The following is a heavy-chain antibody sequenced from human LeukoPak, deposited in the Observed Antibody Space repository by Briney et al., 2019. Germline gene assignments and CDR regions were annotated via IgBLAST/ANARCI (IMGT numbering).Heavy chain of an antibody. CDR1: GGSISSGSYD. V-gene: IGHV4-61*02. J-gene: IGHJ4*02. CDR2: IYTSGST. D-gene: IGHD3-22*01. Sequence: SQTLSLTCTVSGGSISSGSYDWSWIRQPAGKGLEWIGRIYTSGSTNYNPSLKSRVTISVDTSKNQFSLKLSSVTAADTAVYYCARGLTYYDSSGYYYKEFDYWGQGTLVTVSS. CDR3: ARGLTYYDSSGYYYKEFDY.